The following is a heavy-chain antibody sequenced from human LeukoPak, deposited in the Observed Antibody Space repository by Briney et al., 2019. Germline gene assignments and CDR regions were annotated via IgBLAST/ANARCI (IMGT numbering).Heavy chain of an antibody. CDR3: ARDRYYSDSTAYYYPD. Sequence: SEALSLTCTVSGGSITNYYWSWIRQPAGKGLEWIGRMHTSGSTNYNPSPKSRVTMSVDTSKNQCSLKLTSVTAADTAVYYCARDRYYSDSTAYYYPDWGQGTLVTVSS. D-gene: IGHD3-22*01. V-gene: IGHV4-4*07. CDR1: GGSITNYY. CDR2: MHTSGST. J-gene: IGHJ1*01.